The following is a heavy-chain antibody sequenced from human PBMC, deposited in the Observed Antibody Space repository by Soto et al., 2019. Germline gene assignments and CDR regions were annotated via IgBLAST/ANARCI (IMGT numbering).Heavy chain of an antibody. CDR3: ARHSGLGYCSSTSCGKFDP. Sequence: GESLKISCQGSGYSFTSYWISWVRQMPGKGLEWMGRIDPSDSYTNYSPSFQGHVTISADKSISTAYLQWSSLKASDTAMYYCARHSGLGYCSSTSCGKFDPWGQGTLGTV. V-gene: IGHV5-10-1*01. CDR1: GYSFTSYW. CDR2: IDPSDSYT. J-gene: IGHJ5*02. D-gene: IGHD2-2*01.